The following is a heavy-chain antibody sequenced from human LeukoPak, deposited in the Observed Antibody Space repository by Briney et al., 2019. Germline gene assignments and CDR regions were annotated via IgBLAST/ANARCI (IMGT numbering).Heavy chain of an antibody. Sequence: GGSLRLSCAVSGFNVTSNYMTWICQAPGKGLEFVSVIYRGGNTEHADSVKGRFIISRHSVKNTVYLQMNSLRAEDTAVYYCAKDREWGTYYRFDYWGQGTLVTVSS. CDR2: IYRGGNT. J-gene: IGHJ4*02. CDR3: AKDREWGTYYRFDY. V-gene: IGHV3-53*01. CDR1: GFNVTSNY. D-gene: IGHD1-26*01.